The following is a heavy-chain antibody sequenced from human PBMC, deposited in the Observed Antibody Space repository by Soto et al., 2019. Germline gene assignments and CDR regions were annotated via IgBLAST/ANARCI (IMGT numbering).Heavy chain of an antibody. CDR1: GYTFTYLY. J-gene: IGHJ5*02. CDR2: ITPFNGNT. CDR3: AVSDGWFDP. V-gene: IGHV1-45*02. Sequence: ASEEVSCKASGYTFTYLYLHWVRQAPGQALEWMGWITPFNGNTNYAQKFQDRVTITRDRSMSTAYMELSSLRSEDTAMYYCAVSDGWFDPWGQGTLVTVS.